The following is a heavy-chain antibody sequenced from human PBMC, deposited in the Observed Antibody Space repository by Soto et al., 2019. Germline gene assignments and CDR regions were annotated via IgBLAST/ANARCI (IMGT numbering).Heavy chain of an antibody. J-gene: IGHJ4*02. V-gene: IGHV4-59*01. Sequence: SEALSLTWRVSGGSRSGYYWGWIRQAPGKGLEWIGYVYYTGGTTYNPSLQRRVTISVAMSHKQFSLSLRLATAADTAVYFCARSIAVPSSHIDHWGQGIRVTVSS. CDR3: ARSIAVPSSHIDH. CDR1: GGSRSGYY. D-gene: IGHD6-6*01. CDR2: VYYTGGT.